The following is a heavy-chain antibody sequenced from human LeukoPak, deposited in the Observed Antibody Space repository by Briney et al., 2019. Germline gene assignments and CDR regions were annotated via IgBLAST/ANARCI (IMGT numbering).Heavy chain of an antibody. D-gene: IGHD7-27*01. V-gene: IGHV3-NL1*01. CDR1: GFTFSCYG. Sequence: GGALRLCCGASGFTFSCYGMHWVRQAPGKGLGWVSGIYSGGSTYYADSVQGRFTISSNNAKNPLCLQRNSLRAEDTAVYYWAGDVGSLSLTGDDYFDYWGQGTLVTVSS. J-gene: IGHJ4*02. CDR3: AGDVGSLSLTGDDYFDY. CDR2: IYSGGST.